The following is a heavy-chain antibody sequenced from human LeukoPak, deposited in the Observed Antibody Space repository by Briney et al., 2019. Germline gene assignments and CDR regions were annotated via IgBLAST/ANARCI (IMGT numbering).Heavy chain of an antibody. CDR3: ARARRIAAAGTIGH. J-gene: IGHJ4*02. V-gene: IGHV3-48*04. Sequence: GGSLRLSCAASGFTFSSYAMSWVRQAPGKGLEWVSYISSSSSTIYYADSVKGRFTIFRDNAKNSLYLQMNSLRAEDTAVYYCARARRIAAAGTIGHWGQGTLVTVSS. D-gene: IGHD6-13*01. CDR2: ISSSSSTI. CDR1: GFTFSSYA.